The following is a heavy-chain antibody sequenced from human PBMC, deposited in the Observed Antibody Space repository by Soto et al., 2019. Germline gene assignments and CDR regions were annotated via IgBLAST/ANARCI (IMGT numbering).Heavy chain of an antibody. Sequence: PGGSLRLSCAASGVTFSSYAMHWVRQAPGKGLEWVAVISYDGSNKYYADSVKGRFTISRDNSKNTLYLQMNSLRAEDTAVYYCASSLGAGDHDAFDIWGQGTMVTVSS. CDR1: GVTFSSYA. D-gene: IGHD2-21*02. V-gene: IGHV3-30-3*01. J-gene: IGHJ3*02. CDR3: ASSLGAGDHDAFDI. CDR2: ISYDGSNK.